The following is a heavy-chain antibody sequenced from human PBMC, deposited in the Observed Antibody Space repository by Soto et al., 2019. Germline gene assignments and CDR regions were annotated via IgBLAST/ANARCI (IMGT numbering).Heavy chain of an antibody. V-gene: IGHV3-74*01. CDR1: GFTFSSYW. CDR2: INSDGSST. Sequence: EVQLVESGGVLVQPGGSLRLSCAASGFTFSSYWMHWVRQAPGKGLVWVSRINSDGSSTSYADYVKGRFTITRDNAKNTLYLQMNSLRAEDTAVYYCARGRYCSSTSCYGGVDYWGQGTLVTVSS. J-gene: IGHJ4*02. CDR3: ARGRYCSSTSCYGGVDY. D-gene: IGHD2-2*01.